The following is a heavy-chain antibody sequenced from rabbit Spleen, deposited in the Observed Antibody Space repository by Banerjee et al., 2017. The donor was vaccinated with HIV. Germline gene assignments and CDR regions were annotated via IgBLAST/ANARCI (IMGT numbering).Heavy chain of an antibody. V-gene: IGHV1S47*01. Sequence: QEQLVESGGGLVQPTGSLTLTCKASGFDFSNYGVSWVRQAPGKGLEWIGYIEPIFGNTYYANWVNGRFTISSHNAQNTLYLQLSSLTAADTATYFCVRNSGWGVSYFNLWGPGTLVTVS. CDR2: IEPIFGNT. CDR1: GFDFSNYG. J-gene: IGHJ4*01. CDR3: VRNSGWGVSYFNL. D-gene: IGHD4-1*01.